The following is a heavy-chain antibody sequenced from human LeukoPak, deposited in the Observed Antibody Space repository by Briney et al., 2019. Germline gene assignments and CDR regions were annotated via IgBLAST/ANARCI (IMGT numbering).Heavy chain of an antibody. D-gene: IGHD5-24*01. J-gene: IGHJ4*02. Sequence: QPGGTLRLSCAASGFTFSSHGMNWVRQAPGRGLEWVSGISGGGDITYYADSVKGRFTISRDNSENTLYLQMNSLRAEDTALYYCAKDDRWLQFNYWGQGTLVTVSS. CDR2: ISGGGDIT. CDR1: GFTFSSHG. CDR3: AKDDRWLQFNY. V-gene: IGHV3-23*01.